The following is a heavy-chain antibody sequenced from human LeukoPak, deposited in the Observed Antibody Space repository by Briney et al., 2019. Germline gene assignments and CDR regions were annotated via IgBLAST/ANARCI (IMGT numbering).Heavy chain of an antibody. CDR2: IYYSGST. J-gene: IGHJ5*02. D-gene: IGHD6-13*01. CDR3: ARLQQQLVGGNWFDP. CDR1: GGSISISGYY. Sequence: KASETLPLTCTVSGGSISISGYYWVWIRQPPGKGLEWIGSIYYSGSTYYNPSLKSRVTISVDTSKNQFSLKLSSVTAADTAVYYCARLQQQLVGGNWFDPWGQGTLVTVSS. V-gene: IGHV4-39*01.